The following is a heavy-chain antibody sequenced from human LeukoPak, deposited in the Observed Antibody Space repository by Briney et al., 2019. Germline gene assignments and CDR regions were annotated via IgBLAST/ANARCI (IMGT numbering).Heavy chain of an antibody. CDR2: IIPILGIA. Sequence: SVKVSCKASGGTFISYTISWVRQARGQGLEGMGRIIPILGIANYAQKFQGRVTITADKSTSTAYIELSSLRSEDTAVYYCARDQGSGSYYRPQVGAFDIWGQGTMVTVSS. V-gene: IGHV1-69*04. D-gene: IGHD3-10*01. CDR1: GGTFISYT. CDR3: ARDQGSGSYYRPQVGAFDI. J-gene: IGHJ3*02.